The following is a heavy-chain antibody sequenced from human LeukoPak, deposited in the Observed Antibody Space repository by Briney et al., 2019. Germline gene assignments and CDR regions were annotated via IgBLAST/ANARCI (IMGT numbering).Heavy chain of an antibody. CDR3: AKVKYCSGGSCYSGYFDY. Sequence: GGSLRLSCAASGFTFSSYAMSWVRQAPGKGLEWVSAISGSGGSTYYADSVKGRFTISRDNSKNTLYLLMNSLRAEDTAVYYCAKVKYCSGGSCYSGYFDYWGQGTLVTVSS. V-gene: IGHV3-23*01. D-gene: IGHD2-15*01. J-gene: IGHJ4*02. CDR2: ISGSGGST. CDR1: GFTFSSYA.